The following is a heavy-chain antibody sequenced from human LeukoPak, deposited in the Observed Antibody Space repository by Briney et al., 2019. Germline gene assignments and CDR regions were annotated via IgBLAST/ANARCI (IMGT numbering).Heavy chain of an antibody. J-gene: IGHJ4*02. CDR3: ARGGDYDFWSGPKY. D-gene: IGHD3-3*01. Sequence: SCKAFGYTFTSYAMHWVRQAPGKGLEWVAVISYDGSNKYYADSVKGRFTISRDNSKNTLYLQMNSLRAEDTAVYYCARGGDYDFWSGPKYWGQGTLVTVSS. V-gene: IGHV3-30-3*01. CDR1: GYTFTSYA. CDR2: ISYDGSNK.